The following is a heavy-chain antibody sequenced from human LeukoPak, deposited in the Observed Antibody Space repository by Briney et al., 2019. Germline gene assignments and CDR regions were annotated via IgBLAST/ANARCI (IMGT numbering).Heavy chain of an antibody. CDR1: GYTFTGYY. Sequence: ASVKVSCKASGYTFTGYYMHWVRQAPGQGLEWMGWINPNSGGTNYAQKFQGRVTMTRDTSISTAYMELSRLRSDDTAVYYCARPHGPHIVVIGGEFDYWGQGTLVTVSS. CDR3: ARPHGPHIVVIGGEFDY. CDR2: INPNSGGT. D-gene: IGHD2-21*01. J-gene: IGHJ4*02. V-gene: IGHV1-2*02.